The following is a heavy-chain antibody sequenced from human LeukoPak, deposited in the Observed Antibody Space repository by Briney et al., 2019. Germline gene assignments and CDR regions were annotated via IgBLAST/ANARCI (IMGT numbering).Heavy chain of an antibody. CDR3: ARSGGWAATVVVTAKDAFDI. V-gene: IGHV4-39*07. J-gene: IGHJ3*02. CDR1: GGSISSSSYY. CDR2: IYYSGST. D-gene: IGHD2-21*02. Sequence: SETLSLTCTVSGGSISSSSYYWGWIRQPPGKGLEWIGSIYYSGSTYYNPSLKSRVTISVDTSKNQFSLKLSSVTAADTAVYYCARSGGWAATVVVTAKDAFDIWGQGTMVTVSS.